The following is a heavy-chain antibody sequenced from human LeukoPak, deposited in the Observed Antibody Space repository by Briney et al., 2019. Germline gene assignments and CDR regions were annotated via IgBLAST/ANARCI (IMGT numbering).Heavy chain of an antibody. V-gene: IGHV3-30*02. CDR3: AKSSLYGGYSNRMTD. Sequence: GGSLRLSCAASGFTFSTYGIHWVRQAPGKGLEWVAFMGSDGTYKYYSDSVKGRFTISRDNSKNTLYLQMSGLRLEDTAVYFCAKSSLYGGYSNRMTDWGQGTLVTVSS. CDR2: MGSDGTYK. J-gene: IGHJ4*02. CDR1: GFTFSTYG. D-gene: IGHD4-23*01.